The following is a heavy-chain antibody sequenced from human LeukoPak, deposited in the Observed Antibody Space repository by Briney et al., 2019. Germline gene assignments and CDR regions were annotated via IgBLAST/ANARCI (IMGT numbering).Heavy chain of an antibody. CDR2: IDWNSGSI. V-gene: IGHV3-9*01. CDR1: GFTFDEHA. J-gene: IGHJ4*02. D-gene: IGHD6-6*01. CDR3: ARDLSSSSGDY. Sequence: QTGRSLRLSCAASGFTFDEHAMHWVRQDPGKGLEWVSGIDWNSGSIGYADSVKGRFTISRDNAKNSLYLQMNSLRAEDTAVYYCARDLSSSSGDYWGQGTLVTVSS.